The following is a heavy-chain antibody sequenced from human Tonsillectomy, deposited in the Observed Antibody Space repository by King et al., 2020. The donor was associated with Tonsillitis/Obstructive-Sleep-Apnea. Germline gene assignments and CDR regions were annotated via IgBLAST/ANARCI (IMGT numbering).Heavy chain of an antibody. CDR1: GFNFSTYG. D-gene: IGHD3-10*01. CDR3: ARDEYYGSGYYRYYYGLDV. CDR2: IWYDRSNT. Sequence: VQLVESGGGVVQPGRSQRLSCAASGFNFSTYGMHWVRQAPGKGLEWVAAIWYDRSNTYYADSLKGRFTISRDNSKNTLYLQMNSLRAEDTALYYCARDEYYGSGYYRYYYGLDVWGQGTTVTVSS. V-gene: IGHV3-33*01. J-gene: IGHJ6*02.